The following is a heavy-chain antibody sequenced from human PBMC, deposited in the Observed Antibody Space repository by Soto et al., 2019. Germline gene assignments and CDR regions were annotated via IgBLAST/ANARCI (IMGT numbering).Heavy chain of an antibody. Sequence: EVQLVESGGGLVQPGGSLRLSCAASGFTFSSYWMSWVRQAPGKGLEWVANIKQDGSEKYYVDSVKGRFTISRDNAKNSLYLQMNSLRAEDTAVYYCARYGSVSYSYYYYGMDVWGQGSTVTVSS. D-gene: IGHD3-10*01. J-gene: IGHJ6*02. CDR3: ARYGSVSYSYYYYGMDV. CDR2: IKQDGSEK. V-gene: IGHV3-7*05. CDR1: GFTFSSYW.